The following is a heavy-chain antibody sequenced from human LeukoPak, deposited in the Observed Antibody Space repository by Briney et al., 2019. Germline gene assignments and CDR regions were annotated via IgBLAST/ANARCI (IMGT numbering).Heavy chain of an antibody. J-gene: IGHJ4*02. Sequence: GGSLRLSCTVSGFTVSTNSWSWVRHAPGKGLEWVSFIYSGGNTHYSDSVKGRFTISRDNSKNTLYLQMNSLRAEDTAIYYCARRAGEYSHPYDYWGQGTLVTVSS. CDR3: ARRAGEYSHPYDY. V-gene: IGHV3-53*01. CDR1: GFTVSTNS. CDR2: IYSGGNT. D-gene: IGHD2-15*01.